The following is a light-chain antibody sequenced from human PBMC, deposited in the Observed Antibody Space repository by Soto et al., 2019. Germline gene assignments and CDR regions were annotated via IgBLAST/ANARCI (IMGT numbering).Light chain of an antibody. V-gene: IGKV1-5*01. CDR1: ESISDY. Sequence: IQLTQSPSSLSASVGDRVTIACRASESISDYLNWYQHKPGEAPKVLVYSASTLRGGVPSRFSGTGSGTEFTLTISGLQPDDFATYYCHQYNSYFGQGTKLEI. J-gene: IGKJ2*01. CDR2: SAS. CDR3: HQYNSY.